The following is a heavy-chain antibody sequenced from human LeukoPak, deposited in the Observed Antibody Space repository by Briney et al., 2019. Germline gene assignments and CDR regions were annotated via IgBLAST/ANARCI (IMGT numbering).Heavy chain of an antibody. CDR1: GFTFDDYA. V-gene: IGHV3-9*01. J-gene: IGHJ4*02. CDR3: AKAMGSRSGYAIDY. Sequence: GGSLRLSCAAFGFTFDDYAMHWVRQAPGKGLEWVSGISWNSGSIGYADSVKGRFTISRDNAKNSLYPQMNSLRAEDTALYYCAKAMGSRSGYAIDYWGQGTLVTVSS. CDR2: ISWNSGSI. D-gene: IGHD5-12*01.